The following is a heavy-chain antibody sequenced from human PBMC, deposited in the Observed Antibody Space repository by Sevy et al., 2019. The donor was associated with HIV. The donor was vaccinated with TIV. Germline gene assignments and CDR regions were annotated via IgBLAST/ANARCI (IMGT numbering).Heavy chain of an antibody. CDR2: LSFGCGEI. J-gene: IGHJ4*02. Sequence: GGSLRLSCAASGFTFSKYSMSWVRQPPGKGLEWVSTLSFGCGEINYADSVKGRFTTSRVNSKCSVYLQMNNLRPEDTAVYYCAREGCTKPHDYWGQGTLVTVSS. D-gene: IGHD2-8*01. CDR1: GFTFSKYS. V-gene: IGHV3-23*01. CDR3: AREGCTKPHDY.